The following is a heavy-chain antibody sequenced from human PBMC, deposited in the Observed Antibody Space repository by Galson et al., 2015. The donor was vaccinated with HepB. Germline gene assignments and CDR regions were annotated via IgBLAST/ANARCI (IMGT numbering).Heavy chain of an antibody. CDR1: GLSISSNA. D-gene: IGHD2-21*01. V-gene: IGHV3-64D*06. Sequence: SLRLSCAVSGLSISSNAMHWVRQAPGKGLEYVSGISINGDTYYADSVKGRFIISRDASKNTLYLQMRSLRVEDTAVYYCVKLPRIRSEDAFDIWGQGTVVTVSS. CDR2: ISINGDT. CDR3: VKLPRIRSEDAFDI. J-gene: IGHJ3*02.